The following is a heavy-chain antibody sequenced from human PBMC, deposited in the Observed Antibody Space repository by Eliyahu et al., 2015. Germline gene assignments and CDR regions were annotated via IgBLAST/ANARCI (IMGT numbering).Heavy chain of an antibody. V-gene: IGHV3-7*04. CDR2: IRPDETEK. CDR1: VFXFIDYW. CDR3: ARHDNRNWFSFEF. J-gene: IGHJ4*02. D-gene: IGHD3-9*01. Sequence: EVQFVESGGDLVQSGGSLRLXCVASVFXFIDYWMAXVRRAPGRGLEWVANIRPDETEKNYIDSVRGRFTLSRDNTKNSVYLQMNNLRIEDTAVYYCARHDNRNWFSFEFWGQGTPVTVSS.